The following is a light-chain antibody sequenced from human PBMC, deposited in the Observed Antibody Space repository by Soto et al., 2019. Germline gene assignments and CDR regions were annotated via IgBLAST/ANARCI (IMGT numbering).Light chain of an antibody. J-gene: IGKJ5*01. CDR1: QSVSSN. CDR3: QQRSNWPIT. CDR2: DAS. Sequence: EIVMTQSPATLSVSPGERSPLSCRASQSVSSNLAWYQQKPGQAPRLLIYDASNRATGIPARFSGSGSGTDFTLTISSLEPEDFAVYYCQQRSNWPITFGQGTRLEI. V-gene: IGKV3-11*01.